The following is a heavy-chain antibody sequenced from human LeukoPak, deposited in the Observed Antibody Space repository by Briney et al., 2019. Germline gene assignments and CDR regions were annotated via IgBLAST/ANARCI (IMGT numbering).Heavy chain of an antibody. CDR1: GFTFTSYW. CDR2: IKDGGSVK. Sequence: PGGSLRLSCAVSGFTFTSYWMSWVRQAPGKGLEWVASIKDGGSVKYYVDSVKGRFTISRDNAKNSLHPQMDSLRAEDTAVYYCARIQLFHGDFDYWGQGTPVTVSS. CDR3: ARIQLFHGDFDY. J-gene: IGHJ4*02. V-gene: IGHV3-7*03. D-gene: IGHD3-10*02.